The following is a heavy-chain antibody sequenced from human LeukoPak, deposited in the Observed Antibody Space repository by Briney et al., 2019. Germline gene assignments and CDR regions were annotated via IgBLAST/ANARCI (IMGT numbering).Heavy chain of an antibody. CDR2: ISYDGSNK. J-gene: IGHJ4*02. Sequence: PGGSLRLSCAASGFTFSSYAMHWVRQAPGKGLEWVAVISYDGSNKYYADSVKGRFTISRDNSKNTLYLQMNSLRAEDTAVYYCAKPGTYYDSSGYPRGYFDYWGQGTLVTVSS. CDR1: GFTFSSYA. V-gene: IGHV3-30*04. D-gene: IGHD3-22*01. CDR3: AKPGTYYDSSGYPRGYFDY.